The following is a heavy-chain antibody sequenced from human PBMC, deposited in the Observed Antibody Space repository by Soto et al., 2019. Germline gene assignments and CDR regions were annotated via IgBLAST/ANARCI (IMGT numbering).Heavy chain of an antibody. CDR3: ARENSDCSSTSCEWGDTAMVR. V-gene: IGHV6-1*01. CDR2: TYYRSKWYN. CDR1: GDSVSSNSAA. Sequence: PSQTLSLTCAISGDSVSSNSAAWNWIRQSPSRGLEWLGRTYYRSKWYNDYAVSVKSRITINPDTSKNQFSLQLNSVTPEDTAVYYCARENSDCSSTSCEWGDTAMVRWGQGTLVTVSS. J-gene: IGHJ4*02. D-gene: IGHD2-2*01.